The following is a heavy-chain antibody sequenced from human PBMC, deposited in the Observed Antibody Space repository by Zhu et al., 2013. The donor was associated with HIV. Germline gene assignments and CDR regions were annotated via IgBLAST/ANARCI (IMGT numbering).Heavy chain of an antibody. CDR1: GGSFNAYY. Sequence: QVQLQQWGAGLLKPSETLSLTCAVYGGSFNAYYWSWIRQPPGKGLEWIGQIIHSGRTNYNPSLKSRVTMSVDTSKNQFSLKLNSVTAADTAIYYCARRGGALSFDHWAQGARGHRLI. CDR2: IIHSGRT. CDR3: ARRGGALSFDH. D-gene: IGHD3-16*01. V-gene: IGHV4-34*12. J-gene: IGHJ4*02.